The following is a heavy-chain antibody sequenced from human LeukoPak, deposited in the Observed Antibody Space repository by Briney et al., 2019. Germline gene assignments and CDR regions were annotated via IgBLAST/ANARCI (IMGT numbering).Heavy chain of an antibody. V-gene: IGHV3-23*01. CDR2: FSGSGGST. CDR1: GFTLCRYA. D-gene: IGHD1-1*01. Sequence: GGSLRLSCAASGFTLCRYAMSGGRQPPGKGLEWVSTFSGSGGSTYYAAALKGRFAISRDNTNNTLYLQMNSPRVEDTALYYCAKELVQSAPLYGVDGWGQGTQFTVSP. J-gene: IGHJ4*02. CDR3: AKELVQSAPLYGVDG.